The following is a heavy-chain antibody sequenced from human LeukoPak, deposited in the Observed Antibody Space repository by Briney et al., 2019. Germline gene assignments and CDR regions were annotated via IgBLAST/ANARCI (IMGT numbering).Heavy chain of an antibody. CDR2: TYYRSRWYN. Sequence: SQTLSLTCAISGDSVSSNSAAWNWIRQSPSRGLKWLGRTYYRSRWYNEYEVSVRSRITISPDTSKNQVYLQLNFVTPEDTAVYYCARSSGDLDYWGQGTLVTVSS. D-gene: IGHD1-26*01. J-gene: IGHJ4*02. CDR3: ARSSGDLDY. V-gene: IGHV6-1*01. CDR1: GDSVSSNSAA.